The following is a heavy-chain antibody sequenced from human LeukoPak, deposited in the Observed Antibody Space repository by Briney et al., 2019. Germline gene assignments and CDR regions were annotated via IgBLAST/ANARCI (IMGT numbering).Heavy chain of an antibody. Sequence: SETLSLTCTVSGGSISSGGYYWSWIRQHPGKGLEWIGYIYYSGSTYYNPSLKSRVTISVDTSKNQFSLKLSSVTAADTAVYYCARVDGSGSYYLDYWGQGTLVTVSS. CDR3: ARVDGSGSYYLDY. CDR1: GGSISSGGYY. V-gene: IGHV4-31*03. D-gene: IGHD3-10*01. J-gene: IGHJ4*02. CDR2: IYYSGST.